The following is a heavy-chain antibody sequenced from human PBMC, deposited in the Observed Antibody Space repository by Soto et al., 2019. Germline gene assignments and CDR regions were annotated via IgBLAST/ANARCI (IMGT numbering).Heavy chain of an antibody. Sequence: EVPLVESGGGLVRPGGSLRLSCAASGFIFSDYYIDWVRQAPGKGLEWVGRSRNKDNSFTTEYAASVKGRFTVSRDDSKNLLYLQMNSLKTEDTAVYYCGRVPTGCGMDVWGQGTTVTVSS. CDR2: SRNKDNSFTT. CDR3: GRVPTGCGMDV. V-gene: IGHV3-72*01. J-gene: IGHJ6*02. CDR1: GFIFSDYY.